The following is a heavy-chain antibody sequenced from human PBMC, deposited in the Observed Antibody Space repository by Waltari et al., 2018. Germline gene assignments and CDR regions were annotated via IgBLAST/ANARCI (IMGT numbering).Heavy chain of an antibody. V-gene: IGHV4-61*02. CDR3: ARAATVVSRWAFDI. Sequence: QVQLQESGPGLVKPSQTLSLTCTVSGGSISSGSYYWSWIRQPAGKGLEWIGRIYTSGSTNYTPSLKSRVTISVDTSKNQFSLKLSSVTAADTAVYYCARAATVVSRWAFDIWGQGTMVTVSS. CDR2: IYTSGST. CDR1: GGSISSGSYY. J-gene: IGHJ3*02. D-gene: IGHD4-4*01.